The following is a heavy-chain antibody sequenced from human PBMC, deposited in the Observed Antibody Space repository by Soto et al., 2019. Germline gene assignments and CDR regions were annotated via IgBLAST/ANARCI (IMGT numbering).Heavy chain of an antibody. CDR2: INHSGST. J-gene: IGHJ4*02. CDR3: ARTFGALIDY. V-gene: IGHV4-34*01. D-gene: IGHD3-10*01. Sequence: QVQLQQWGAGLLKPSETLSLTCAVYGGSFSGYYWSWIRQPPGKGLEWIGEINHSGSTNYNPSLXRPAXIXLDTSKNQFSLKLSSVTAADTAVYYCARTFGALIDYWGQGTLVTVSS. CDR1: GGSFSGYY.